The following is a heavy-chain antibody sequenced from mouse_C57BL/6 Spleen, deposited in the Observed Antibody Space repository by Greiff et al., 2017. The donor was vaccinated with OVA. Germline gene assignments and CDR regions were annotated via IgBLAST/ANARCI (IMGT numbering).Heavy chain of an antibody. CDR2: IYPGSGST. V-gene: IGHV1-55*01. D-gene: IGHD2-1*01. CDR1: GYTFTSYW. Sequence: VQLQQPGAELVKPGASVKMSCKASGYTFTSYWITWVKQRPGQGLEWIGDIYPGSGSTNYNEKFKSKATLTVDTSSSTAYMQLSSLTSEDSAVYYCARGGYYGNYYYAMDYWGQGTSVTVSS. CDR3: ARGGYYGNYYYAMDY. J-gene: IGHJ4*01.